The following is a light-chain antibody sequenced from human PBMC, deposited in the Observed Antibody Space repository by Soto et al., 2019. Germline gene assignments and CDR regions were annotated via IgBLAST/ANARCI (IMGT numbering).Light chain of an antibody. CDR1: QDISNY. Sequence: DVQVTQSPSALTASVGARVTVTCQASQDISNYLNWYQQKPGKAPKLLIYDASNLETGVPSRFSGSGSETDFTFTISSLQPEDIATYYCQHYDNLPLTLGGGTKVDIK. V-gene: IGKV1-33*01. J-gene: IGKJ4*01. CDR2: DAS. CDR3: QHYDNLPLT.